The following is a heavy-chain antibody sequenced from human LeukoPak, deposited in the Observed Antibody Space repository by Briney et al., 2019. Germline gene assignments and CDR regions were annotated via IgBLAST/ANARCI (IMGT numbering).Heavy chain of an antibody. CDR3: VRDGSGTLPFDF. J-gene: IGHJ4*02. CDR2: INSDGSST. D-gene: IGHD3-10*01. V-gene: IGHV3-74*01. CDR1: GFTFSSYW. Sequence: GGSLRLSCAASGFTFSSYWMHWVRQAPGKGLVWVSRINSDGSSTNNADFVKGRFTISRDNAKNTLYLQMNSLRAEDTAVYYCVRDGSGTLPFDFWGQGTLVTVSS.